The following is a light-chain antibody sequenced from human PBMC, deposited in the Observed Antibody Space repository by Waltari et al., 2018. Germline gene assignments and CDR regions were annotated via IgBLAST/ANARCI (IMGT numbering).Light chain of an antibody. CDR1: QGVSFN. CDR3: QQSHNWPPFP. Sequence: SCRASQGVSFNLALYLQRTGQAPRLLIYSASTRATGIPARFSGSGSGTEFTRTISSLESEDFAVYYCQQSHNWPPFPFGGGTKVEIK. V-gene: IGKV3-15*01. CDR2: SAS. J-gene: IGKJ4*01.